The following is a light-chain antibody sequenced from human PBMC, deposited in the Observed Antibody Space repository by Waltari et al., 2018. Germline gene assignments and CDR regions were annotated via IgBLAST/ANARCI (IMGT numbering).Light chain of an antibody. J-gene: IGLJ3*02. V-gene: IGLV1-40*01. Sequence: QSVLTQPPSVSGAPGQRVTISCTGSSSNIGAGYDVHWYQQLPGTAPKLLIYGNMDRPSGVPDRFSGSKSGTSASLAITGLQAEDEADYYCQSYDNSLSGWVFGGGTKVTVL. CDR2: GNM. CDR3: QSYDNSLSGWV. CDR1: SSNIGAGYD.